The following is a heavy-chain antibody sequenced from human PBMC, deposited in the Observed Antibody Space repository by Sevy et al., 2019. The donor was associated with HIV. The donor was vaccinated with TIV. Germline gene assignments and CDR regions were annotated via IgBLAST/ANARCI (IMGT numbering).Heavy chain of an antibody. D-gene: IGHD3-10*01. V-gene: IGHV4-39*01. Sequence: SETLSLTCSVSGGSISSSTYYWGWVRQPPGQGLEWIGRVFHIGSTYYNPSLKSRVNMSVGTSTNQCSLKLTSVTAADTAVYYCARRGASGTTLYGNWCDPWGQGTLVTVSS. CDR2: VFHIGST. J-gene: IGHJ5*02. CDR3: ARRGASGTTLYGNWCDP. CDR1: GGSISSSTYY.